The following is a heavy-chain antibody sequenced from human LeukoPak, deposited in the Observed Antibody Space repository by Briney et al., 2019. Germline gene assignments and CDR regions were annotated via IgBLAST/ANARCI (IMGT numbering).Heavy chain of an antibody. CDR2: IKQDGSEK. Sequence: PGGSLRLSCAASGSTFSSYWMSWVRQAPGKGLEWVANIKQDGSEKYYVDSVKGRFTISRDNAKNSLYLQMNSLRAEDTAVYYCARGRYFDYWGQGTLVTVSS. CDR1: GSTFSSYW. CDR3: ARGRYFDY. V-gene: IGHV3-7*04. J-gene: IGHJ4*02.